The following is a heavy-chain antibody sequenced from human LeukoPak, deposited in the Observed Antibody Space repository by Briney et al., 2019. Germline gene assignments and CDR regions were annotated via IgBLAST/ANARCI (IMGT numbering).Heavy chain of an antibody. CDR1: GFTFDDYA. J-gene: IGHJ3*02. CDR3: AKEPRWEQLHSFDI. Sequence: GRSLRLSCAASGFTFDDYAMHWVRQAPGKGLEWVSSIRVSDGARFYADSVKGRFTMSRDNPKNTLFLQMNSLRPEDTAVYYCAKEPRWEQLHSFDIWGQGTTVTVSS. V-gene: IGHV3-23*01. CDR2: IRVSDGAR. D-gene: IGHD1/OR15-1a*01.